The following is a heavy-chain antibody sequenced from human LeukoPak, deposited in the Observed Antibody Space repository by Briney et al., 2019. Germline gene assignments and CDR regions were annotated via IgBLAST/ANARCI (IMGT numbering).Heavy chain of an antibody. J-gene: IGHJ5*02. Sequence: GGSLRLSCAASGFTFRSYTMNWVRQAPGKGLEWVSSISSSTTYIYYADSVKGRFTISRDNAKNSLYLQMNSLRAEDTAVYYCAREAGRYCSNIDWFDPWGQGTLVTVSS. D-gene: IGHD6-13*01. CDR3: AREAGRYCSNIDWFDP. V-gene: IGHV3-21*01. CDR2: ISSSTTYI. CDR1: GFTFRSYT.